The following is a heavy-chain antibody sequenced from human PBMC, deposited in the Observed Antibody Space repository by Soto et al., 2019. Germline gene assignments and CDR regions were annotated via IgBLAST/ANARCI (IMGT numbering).Heavy chain of an antibody. Sequence: QVQLVQSGAEVKKPGASVKVSCKASGYTFTSYDINWVRQATGQGLEWMGWMNPNSGNTGYAQKFQGRVTMSRNTSISTAYMELSSLRSEDTAVYYCARERSAAGTGWFDPWGQGTLVTVSS. CDR1: GYTFTSYD. D-gene: IGHD6-13*01. CDR3: ARERSAAGTGWFDP. CDR2: MNPNSGNT. V-gene: IGHV1-8*01. J-gene: IGHJ5*02.